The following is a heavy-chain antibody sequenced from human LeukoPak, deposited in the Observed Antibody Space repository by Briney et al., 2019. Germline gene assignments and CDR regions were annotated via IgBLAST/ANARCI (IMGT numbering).Heavy chain of an antibody. Sequence: SVKVSCKASGGTFNTYAISWVRQAPGQGLEWMGSIIPIFDIPNYAQKFQGRVTITTDESTSTAYMELSSLRSEDTAVYYCAREGGGGSSLPSYWGQGTLVTVSS. CDR3: AREGGGGSSLPSY. CDR2: IIPIFDIP. J-gene: IGHJ4*02. V-gene: IGHV1-69*05. CDR1: GGTFNTYA. D-gene: IGHD6-6*01.